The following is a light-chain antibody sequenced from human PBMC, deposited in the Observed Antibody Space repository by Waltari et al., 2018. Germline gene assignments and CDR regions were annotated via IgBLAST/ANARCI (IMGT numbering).Light chain of an antibody. CDR1: QSISRN. J-gene: IGKJ2*01. CDR3: QQYNNWRT. V-gene: IGKV3-15*01. CDR2: GAS. Sequence: EILMTQSPATLSVSPGERATLSCRARQSISRNLAWYQPKPGQAPRLLIYGASTRATGIPARFSGSGSGTEFTLTISSLQSEDFAVYYCQQYNNWRTFGQGTKLEIK.